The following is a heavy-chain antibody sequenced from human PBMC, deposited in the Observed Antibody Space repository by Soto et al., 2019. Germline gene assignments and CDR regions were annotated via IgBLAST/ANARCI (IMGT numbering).Heavy chain of an antibody. CDR3: VYGYYFDR. CDR1: GFTFSSYS. V-gene: IGHV3-48*02. J-gene: IGHJ4*02. D-gene: IGHD3-10*01. CDR2: ISGSSSTI. Sequence: EVQLVESGGGLVQPGGSLRLSCAASGFTFSSYSMNWVRQAPGKGLEWVSYISGSSSTISYADSVKGRFTISRDNAKNSLYLQMNSLRDEDTAVYYCVYGYYFDRWGQGTLVTVSS.